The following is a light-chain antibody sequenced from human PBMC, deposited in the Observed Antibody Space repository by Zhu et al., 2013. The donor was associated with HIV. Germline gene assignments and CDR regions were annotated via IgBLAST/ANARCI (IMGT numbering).Light chain of an antibody. V-gene: IGKV1-27*01. J-gene: IGKJ4*01. Sequence: DIQMTQSPSSLSASVGDRVTITCRASQDIYIYLAWYQQKPGKVPKLLIYAASTLQSGVPSRFSGSGSGTDFTLTISSLQPEDVATYYCQKYYNLPLTFGGGTKVEIK. CDR1: QDIYIY. CDR2: AAS. CDR3: QKYYNLPLT.